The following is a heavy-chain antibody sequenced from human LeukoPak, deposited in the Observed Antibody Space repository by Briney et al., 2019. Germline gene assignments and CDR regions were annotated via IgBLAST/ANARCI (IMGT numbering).Heavy chain of an antibody. V-gene: IGHV4-59*12. J-gene: IGHJ6*03. Sequence: KASETLSLTCTVSGGSISSYYWSWIRQPPGKGLEWIGYIYYSGSTNYNPSLKSRVTISVDTSKNQFSLKLSSVTAADTAVYYCARRSNSNYYYYYMDVWGKGTTVTISS. CDR3: ARRSNSNYYYYYMDV. CDR1: GGSISSYY. CDR2: IYYSGST.